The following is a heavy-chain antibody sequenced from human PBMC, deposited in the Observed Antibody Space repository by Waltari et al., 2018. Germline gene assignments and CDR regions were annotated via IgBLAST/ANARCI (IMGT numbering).Heavy chain of an antibody. V-gene: IGHV4-34*01. Sequence: QVQLQQWGAGLLKPSETLSLTCAVYGGSFSGYYWSWIRQPPGKGLEWIGEINHSGSTNYNPSPKSRVTISVDTSKNQFSLKLSSVTAADTAVYYCARGRRYIVVVPAAVWFDPWGQGTLVTVSS. CDR3: ARGRRYIVVVPAAVWFDP. CDR2: INHSGST. CDR1: GGSFSGYY. J-gene: IGHJ5*02. D-gene: IGHD2-2*01.